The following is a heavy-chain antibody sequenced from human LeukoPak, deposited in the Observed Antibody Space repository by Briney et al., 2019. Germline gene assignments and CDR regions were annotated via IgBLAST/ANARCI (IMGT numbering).Heavy chain of an antibody. CDR1: GYTFTSYD. J-gene: IGHJ6*02. Sequence: ASVKVSCQASGYTFTSYDINWVRQATGQGLEWMGWMNPNSGNTGYAQKFQGRVTMTRNTSISTAYMELSSLRSEDTAVYYCARGQARSYKYYYGMDVWGQGTTVTVSS. CDR2: MNPNSGNT. CDR3: ARGQARSYKYYYGMDV. D-gene: IGHD1-26*01. V-gene: IGHV1-8*01.